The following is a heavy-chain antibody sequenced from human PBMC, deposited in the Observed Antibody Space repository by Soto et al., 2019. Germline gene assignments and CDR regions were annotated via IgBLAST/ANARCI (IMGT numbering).Heavy chain of an antibody. J-gene: IGHJ4*02. Sequence: GGSLRLSCAASGFTFSSYGMHWVRQAPGKGLEWVAVISYDGSNKYYADSVKGRFTISRDNSKNTLYLQMNSLRAEDTAVYYCAKASGSSWYLGTFDYWGQGTLVTVSS. CDR2: ISYDGSNK. D-gene: IGHD6-13*01. V-gene: IGHV3-30*18. CDR1: GFTFSSYG. CDR3: AKASGSSWYLGTFDY.